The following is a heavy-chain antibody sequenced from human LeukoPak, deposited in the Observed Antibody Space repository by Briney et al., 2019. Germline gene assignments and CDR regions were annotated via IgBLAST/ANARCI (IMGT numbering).Heavy chain of an antibody. J-gene: IGHJ4*02. CDR1: GLTLSNHS. CDR3: ARGDSSSWYL. D-gene: IGHD6-13*01. CDR2: IISIISYI. Sequence: GGSLRPSSAPSGLTLSNHSTNWVRHAPKNGLEWVSSIISIISYIYYTDSLKGRFTIARDNAKNSLYLQMNSLRAEDTAVYYCARGDSSSWYLWGQGTLVTVSS. V-gene: IGHV3-21*01.